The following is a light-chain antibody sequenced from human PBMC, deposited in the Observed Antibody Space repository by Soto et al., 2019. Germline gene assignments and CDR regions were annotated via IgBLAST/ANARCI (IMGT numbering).Light chain of an antibody. CDR1: QSVSNNY. CDR2: GES. Sequence: EVVLTQSPGTLSLSPGERATLSCRASQSVSNNYLAWYPQKPGQAPRLLIYGESNRATSIPDRFSGSGSGTEFTHTISILQPDDFATYYRLQYHTYRTFGQGTKVDIK. CDR3: LQYHTYRT. V-gene: IGKV3-20*01. J-gene: IGKJ1*01.